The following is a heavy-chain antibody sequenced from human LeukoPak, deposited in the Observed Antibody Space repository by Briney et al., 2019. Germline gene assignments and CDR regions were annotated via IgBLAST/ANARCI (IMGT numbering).Heavy chain of an antibody. CDR2: VYYSGTT. CDR3: VRESGSYFHY. V-gene: IGHV4-59*01. J-gene: IGHJ4*02. CDR1: GGSMNNYF. Sequence: AETLSLTCTVSGGSMNNYFWNWIRQSPDKGLEWIGYVYYSGTTKYNPSLKSRVTISVDLSKSQFSLKLNSLTAADTAVYYCVRESGSYFHYWGPGTQVTVSS. D-gene: IGHD1-26*01.